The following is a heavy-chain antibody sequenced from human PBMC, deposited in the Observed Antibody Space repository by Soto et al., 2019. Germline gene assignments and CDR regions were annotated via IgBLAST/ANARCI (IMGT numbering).Heavy chain of an antibody. V-gene: IGHV3-23*01. CDR1: GFTFSSYA. CDR2: ISGGGGTT. Sequence: GGSLRLSCAASGFTFSSYAMSWVRQAPGKGLEWVSGISGGGGTTYYADSVKGRFTISRDNSKNSLYLQMNSLRAEDTALYYCAKDTHSWEYYYDGKDFWGQRTTDIGSS. J-gene: IGHJ6*02. D-gene: IGHD1-26*01. CDR3: AKDTHSWEYYYDGKDF.